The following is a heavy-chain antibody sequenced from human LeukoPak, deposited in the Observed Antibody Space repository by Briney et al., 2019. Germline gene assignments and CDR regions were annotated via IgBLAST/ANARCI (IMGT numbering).Heavy chain of an antibody. J-gene: IGHJ4*02. CDR1: GGSISNYY. D-gene: IGHD5-24*01. CDR3: TRERRDGYKVYFDY. V-gene: IGHV4-59*01. Sequence: KTSETLSLTCTVSGGSISNYYWSWIRQPPGKGLEWIGYVYYSGSTNYNPSLKSRVTISVDTSKNQFSLRLSSVTAADTAVYYCTRERRDGYKVYFDYWGQGTLVTVSS. CDR2: VYYSGST.